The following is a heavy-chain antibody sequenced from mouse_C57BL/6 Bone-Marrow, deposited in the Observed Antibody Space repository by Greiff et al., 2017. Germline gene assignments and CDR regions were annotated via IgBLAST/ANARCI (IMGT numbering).Heavy chain of an antibody. Sequence: EVQLQQSGPELVKPGASVKIPCKASGYTFTDYNMDWVKQSPGKSLEWIGDINPTNGGTNYNQKFKGKATLTVDKSSSTAYMELRSLTSEDTAVYYCARENYGSSFLAYWGQGTLVTVSA. V-gene: IGHV1-18*01. D-gene: IGHD1-1*01. CDR3: ARENYGSSFLAY. CDR2: INPTNGGT. CDR1: GYTFTDYN. J-gene: IGHJ3*01.